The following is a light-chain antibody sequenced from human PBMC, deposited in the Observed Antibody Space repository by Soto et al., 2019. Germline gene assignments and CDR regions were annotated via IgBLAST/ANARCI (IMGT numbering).Light chain of an antibody. CDR2: GNS. CDR1: SSNIGAGYD. Sequence: QSVLTQSPSVSGAPGQRVTISCTGNSSNIGAGYDVHWYQHLPGTAPKLLISGNSNRPSGVPDRFSGSKSGTSASLAITGLQAEDEADYYCQSFDSSLSGVVFGGGTKVTVL. J-gene: IGLJ2*01. CDR3: QSFDSSLSGVV. V-gene: IGLV1-40*01.